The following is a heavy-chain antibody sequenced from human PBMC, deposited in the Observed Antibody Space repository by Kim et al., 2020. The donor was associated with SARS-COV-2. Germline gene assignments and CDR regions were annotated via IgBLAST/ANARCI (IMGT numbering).Heavy chain of an antibody. CDR3: AREGGIWSEDSYYYYGMDV. V-gene: IGHV4-61*01. J-gene: IGHJ6*02. CDR1: GGSVSSGSYY. Sequence: SETLSLTCTVSGGSVSSGSYYWSWIRQPPGKGLEWIGYIYYSGSTNYNPSLKSRVTISVDTSKNQFSLKLSSVTAADTAVYYCAREGGIWSEDSYYYYGMDVWGQGTTVTVSS. D-gene: IGHD3-3*01. CDR2: IYYSGST.